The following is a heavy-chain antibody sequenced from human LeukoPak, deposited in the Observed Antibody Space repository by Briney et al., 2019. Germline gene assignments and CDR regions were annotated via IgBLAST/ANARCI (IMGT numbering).Heavy chain of an antibody. CDR1: GFTFSDYC. Sequence: GGSLRLSCAASGFTFSDYCMSWIRQAPGKGLEWVSYISSSGSTIYYADSVKGRFTISRDNAKNSLYLQMNSLRAEDTAVYYCARGTMVRGVINSYWYFDLWGRGTLVTVSS. CDR3: ARGTMVRGVINSYWYFDL. CDR2: ISSSGSTI. J-gene: IGHJ2*01. D-gene: IGHD3-10*01. V-gene: IGHV3-11*01.